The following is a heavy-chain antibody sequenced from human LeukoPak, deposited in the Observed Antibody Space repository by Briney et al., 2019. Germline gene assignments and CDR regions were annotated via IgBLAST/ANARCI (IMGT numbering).Heavy chain of an antibody. CDR2: ISSSSSYI. V-gene: IGHV3-21*01. CDR3: ARMTYYYDSSGYESYYYYYYYMDV. CDR1: GFTFSSYE. J-gene: IGHJ6*03. Sequence: TGGSLRLSCAASGFTFSSYEMNWVRQAPGKGLEWVSSISSSSSYIYYADSVKGRFTISRDNAKNSLYLQMNSLRAEDTAVYYCARMTYYYDSSGYESYYYYYYYMDVWGKGTTVTVSS. D-gene: IGHD3-22*01.